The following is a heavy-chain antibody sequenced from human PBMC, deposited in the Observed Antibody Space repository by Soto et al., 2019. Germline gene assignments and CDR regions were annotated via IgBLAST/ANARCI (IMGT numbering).Heavy chain of an antibody. Sequence: AASVKVSCKASGYTFTSYYMHWVRQAPGQGLEWMGIINPSGGSTSYAQKFQGRVTMTRDTSTSTFYMELSSLRSEDTAVYYCAREPDDGGNSPPWYFDLWGRGTLVTVSS. V-gene: IGHV1-46*01. D-gene: IGHD2-21*02. CDR2: INPSGGST. J-gene: IGHJ2*01. CDR3: AREPDDGGNSPPWYFDL. CDR1: GYTFTSYY.